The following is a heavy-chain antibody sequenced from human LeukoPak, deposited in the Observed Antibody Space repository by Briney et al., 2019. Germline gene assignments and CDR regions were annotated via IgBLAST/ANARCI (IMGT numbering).Heavy chain of an antibody. CDR3: AKEQWRSSGWNRGDFDY. V-gene: IGHV3-23*01. J-gene: IGHJ4*02. CDR1: GFTFSSYA. D-gene: IGHD6-19*01. CDR2: ISRSGGST. Sequence: PGGSLRLSCAASGFTFSSYAMSWVRQAPGKGLEWVSGISRSGGSTYYADSVKGRFIISRDNSKNTLFLQMNRLRAEDTAVYYCAKEQWRSSGWNRGDFDYWGQGTLVTVSS.